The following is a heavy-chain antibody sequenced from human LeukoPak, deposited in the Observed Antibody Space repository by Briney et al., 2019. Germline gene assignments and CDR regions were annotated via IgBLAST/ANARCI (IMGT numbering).Heavy chain of an antibody. J-gene: IGHJ3*02. CDR2: ISHSGNT. Sequence: SETLSLTCTVSGGSIISSDYHWGWVRQPPGKGLEWTGTISHSGNTDYNPSLRSRVTISVDTSNNQFSLRLGSVTAADTAVYHCARHCCSGPAKRVFDIWGQGTMVTVSS. V-gene: IGHV4-39*01. D-gene: IGHD2-15*01. CDR3: ARHCCSGPAKRVFDI. CDR1: GGSIISSDYH.